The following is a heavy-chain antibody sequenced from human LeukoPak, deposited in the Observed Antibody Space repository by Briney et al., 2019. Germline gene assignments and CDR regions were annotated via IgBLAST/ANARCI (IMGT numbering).Heavy chain of an antibody. D-gene: IGHD2-21*02. CDR2: INHSGST. CDR1: GGSFSGYY. Sequence: SETLSLTCAVYGGSFSGYYWCWIRQPPGKGLEWIGEINHSGSTNYNPSLKSRVTISVDTSKNQFSLKLSSVTAADTAVYYCARTPGGDYYFDYWGQGTLVTVSS. J-gene: IGHJ4*02. CDR3: ARTPGGDYYFDY. V-gene: IGHV4-34*01.